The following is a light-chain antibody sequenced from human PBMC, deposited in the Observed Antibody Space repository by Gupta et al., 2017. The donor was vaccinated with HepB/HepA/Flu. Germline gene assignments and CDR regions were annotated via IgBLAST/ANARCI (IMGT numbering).Light chain of an antibody. Sequence: QSVLTQPPSVSEAPRQRFTISCSGSSSNIGNNAVNWYQQPPGKAPKLLIYYDDLLPSGVSDRFSGSKSGTSASLAISGLQSDDEADYYCAAWDDSLNGVVFGGGTKLTVL. CDR1: SSNIGNNA. CDR3: AAWDDSLNGVV. CDR2: YDD. J-gene: IGLJ2*01. V-gene: IGLV1-36*01.